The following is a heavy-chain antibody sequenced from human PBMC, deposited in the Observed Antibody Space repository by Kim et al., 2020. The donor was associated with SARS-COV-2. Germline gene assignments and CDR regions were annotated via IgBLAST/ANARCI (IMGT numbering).Heavy chain of an antibody. Sequence: DSVKGRFTISRHNSNNTLYLQMNSLRAEDTAVYYCASLYYDSSGYYYVDYWGQGTLVTVSS. D-gene: IGHD3-22*01. CDR3: ASLYYDSSGYYYVDY. V-gene: IGHV3-53*04. J-gene: IGHJ4*02.